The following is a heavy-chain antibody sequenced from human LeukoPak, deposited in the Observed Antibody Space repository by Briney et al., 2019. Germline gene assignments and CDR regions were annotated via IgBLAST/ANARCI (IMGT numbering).Heavy chain of an antibody. D-gene: IGHD2-2*01. CDR3: TKDRSSTLDDAFDF. J-gene: IGHJ3*01. CDR1: GFTFADSA. Sequence: GGSLRLSCAASGFTFADSAMHWVRQTPGKGLEWVSGIDWSGRTMVYADSVKGRFTISRGNAKNSLYLEMSSLRAEDMALYYCTKDRSSTLDDAFDFWGQGTMVTVSS. V-gene: IGHV3-9*03. CDR2: IDWSGRTM.